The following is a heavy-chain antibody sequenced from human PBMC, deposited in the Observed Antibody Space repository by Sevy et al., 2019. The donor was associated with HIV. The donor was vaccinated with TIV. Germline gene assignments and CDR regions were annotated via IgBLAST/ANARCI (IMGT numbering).Heavy chain of an antibody. CDR1: GFTVSNYW. CDR3: ARDKNSAMITPFDF. Sequence: GGSLRLSCVASGFTVSNYWMNWVRQAPGMGLEWVAKIKEDGKETYYVDSVKGRFTMSRDNAKNSLYLQMTSLRAEDTAVYYCARDKNSAMITPFDFWGQGTLVTVSS. D-gene: IGHD5-18*01. V-gene: IGHV3-7*03. J-gene: IGHJ4*02. CDR2: IKEDGKET.